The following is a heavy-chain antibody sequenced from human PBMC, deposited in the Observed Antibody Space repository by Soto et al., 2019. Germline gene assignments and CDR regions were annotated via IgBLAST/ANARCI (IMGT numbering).Heavy chain of an antibody. CDR3: AKRGGDYRFDY. D-gene: IGHD4-17*01. V-gene: IGHV3-23*01. CDR1: GFIFSSYA. CDR2: ISSGGSTT. J-gene: IGHJ4*02. Sequence: GGSLRLSCAASGFIFSSYATSWVRQAPGKGLEWVSVISSGGSTTYYADSVKGRFTISRDNSKNTLYLQMNSLRAEDTALYYCAKRGGDYRFDYWGQGTLVTVSS.